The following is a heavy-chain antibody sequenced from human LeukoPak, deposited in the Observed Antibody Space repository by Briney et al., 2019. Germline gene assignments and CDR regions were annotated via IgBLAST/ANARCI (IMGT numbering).Heavy chain of an antibody. CDR2: IKEDGSER. CDR1: GFTFSSFW. CDR3: ARGSPLDY. Sequence: PGGSLRLSCGASGFTFSSFWMSWVRQAPGKGLEWVANIKEDGSERNYVDSVKGRFTISRDNAKNSLYLQMNSLRAEDTAVYYCARGSPLDYWGQGTLVTVSS. V-gene: IGHV3-7*04. J-gene: IGHJ4*02. D-gene: IGHD6-19*01.